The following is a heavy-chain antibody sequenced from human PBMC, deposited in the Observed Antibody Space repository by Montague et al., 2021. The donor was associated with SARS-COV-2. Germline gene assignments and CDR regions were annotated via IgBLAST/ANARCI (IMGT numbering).Heavy chain of an antibody. D-gene: IGHD3-10*01. CDR2: IYYSGTT. Sequence: SETLSLTCSVSSGSIISSGYYWGWIRQPPGKELEWIGNIYYSGTTYYNPSLQSRGTISVDTSKNHLSLRLNSVTAADTAVYFCARGMIRGVTTPFDYWGQGSLVTVSS. CDR1: SGSIISSGYY. CDR3: ARGMIRGVTTPFDY. J-gene: IGHJ4*02. V-gene: IGHV4-39*02.